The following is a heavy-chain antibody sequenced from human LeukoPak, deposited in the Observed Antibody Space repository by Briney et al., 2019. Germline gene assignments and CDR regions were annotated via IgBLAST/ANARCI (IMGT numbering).Heavy chain of an antibody. J-gene: IGHJ4*02. Sequence: PSETLSLTCTVSGGSISSSSYYWGWIRQPPGKGLEWIGSIYYSGSTYYNPSLKSRVTISVDTSKNQFSLKLSSVTAADTAVYYCARPGIVGATAFDYWGQGTLVTVSS. CDR3: ARPGIVGATAFDY. CDR1: GGSISSSSYY. V-gene: IGHV4-39*07. D-gene: IGHD1-26*01. CDR2: IYYSGST.